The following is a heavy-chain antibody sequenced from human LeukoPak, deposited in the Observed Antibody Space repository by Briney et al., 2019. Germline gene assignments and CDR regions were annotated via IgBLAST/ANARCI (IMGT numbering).Heavy chain of an antibody. J-gene: IGHJ3*02. CDR2: MNPNSGNT. V-gene: IGHV1-8*03. CDR3: ARDDNPPYTKKDDAFDI. CDR1: GYTLTSYD. Sequence: GASVKVSCEASGYTLTSYDINWVQQATGQGLEWMGWMNPNSGNTGYAQKFQGRVTITRNTSISTAYMELSSLRSEDTAVYYCARDDNPPYTKKDDAFDIWGQGTMVTVSS. D-gene: IGHD2-2*02.